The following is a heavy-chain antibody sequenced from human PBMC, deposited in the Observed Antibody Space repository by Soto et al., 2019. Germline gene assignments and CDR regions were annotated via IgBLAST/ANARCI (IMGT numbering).Heavy chain of an antibody. Sequence: GGSLRLSCAASGFTFSNFGMHWVRQAPGKGLEWVAVISYDGTNKYYTDSVKGRFTISRDNSKNTLYLQMNSLRAEDTAVYYCARGRLYCSSDNCYYFDYWGQGTLVTVSS. CDR3: ARGRLYCSSDNCYYFDY. CDR2: ISYDGTNK. V-gene: IGHV3-33*01. D-gene: IGHD2-2*01. J-gene: IGHJ4*02. CDR1: GFTFSNFG.